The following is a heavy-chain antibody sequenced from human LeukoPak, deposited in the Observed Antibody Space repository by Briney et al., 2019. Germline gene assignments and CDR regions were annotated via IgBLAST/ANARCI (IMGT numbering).Heavy chain of an antibody. CDR3: ARAPFPGISSGWSYY. CDR2: INTNTGNP. J-gene: IGHJ4*02. V-gene: IGHV7-4-1*02. CDR1: GYTLTELS. Sequence: ASVKVSCKVSGYTLTELSMHWVRQAPGQGLEWMGWINTNTGNPTYAQGFTGRFVFSLDTSVSTAYVQISSLKAEDTAVYYCARAPFPGISSGWSYYWGQGTLVTVSS. D-gene: IGHD6-19*01.